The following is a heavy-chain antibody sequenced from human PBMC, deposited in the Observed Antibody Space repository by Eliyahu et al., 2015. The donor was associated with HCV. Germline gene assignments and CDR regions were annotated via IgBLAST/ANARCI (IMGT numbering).Heavy chain of an antibody. CDR3: ASGGGGIAVAGTGGWFDP. J-gene: IGHJ5*02. Sequence: QVQLQESGPGLVKPSETLSLTCXVSGGSIPTYXWSWXRQPPGKGLXWIGYIHYSGXHNYNPSXKSRVTISVDTSKNQXSLNLTSVTAADTAVYYCASGGGGIAVAGTGGWFDPWGQGSLVTVSS. V-gene: IGHV4-59*01. D-gene: IGHD6-19*01. CDR1: GGSIPTYX. CDR2: IHYSGXH.